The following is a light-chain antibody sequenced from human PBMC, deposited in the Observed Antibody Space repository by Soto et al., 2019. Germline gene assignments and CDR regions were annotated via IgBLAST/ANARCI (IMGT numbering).Light chain of an antibody. CDR2: GAS. J-gene: IGKJ4*01. CDR3: QQYSSSPPLT. CDR1: QSVSSN. Sequence: EIVMTQSPATLSLSPGERATLSCRASQSVSSNLAWYQQKPGQAPRLLIYGASTRATGIPARFSGSGSGTEFTLTISSLQSEDFAVYYCQQYSSSPPLTFGGGTKVEIK. V-gene: IGKV3-15*01.